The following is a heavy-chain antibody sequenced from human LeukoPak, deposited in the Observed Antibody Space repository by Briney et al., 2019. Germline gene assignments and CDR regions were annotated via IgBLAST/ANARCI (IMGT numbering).Heavy chain of an antibody. CDR1: GGSFSGYY. V-gene: IGHV4-34*01. D-gene: IGHD3-9*01. Sequence: SETLSLTCAVYGGSFSGYYWSWIRQPPGKGLEWIGEINHSGSTNYNPSLKSRVTISVDTSKNQFSLKLSSVTAADTAVYYCARGKLIRYFVWLSRQFDYWGQGTLVTVSS. CDR3: ARGKLIRYFVWLSRQFDY. J-gene: IGHJ4*02. CDR2: INHSGST.